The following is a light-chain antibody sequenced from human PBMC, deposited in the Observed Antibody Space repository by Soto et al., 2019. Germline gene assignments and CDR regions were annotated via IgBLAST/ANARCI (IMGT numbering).Light chain of an antibody. CDR2: AAS. CDR3: QQSHSPPFT. Sequence: DIQMTQSPSSLSASVGDRVTITCRASQTISTYLNWYQQKPGKAPKLLIYAASSLESGVTSKFSGSGSGTDFTLTITSLQPEDFATYYCQQSHSPPFTFGPVTKVDIK. CDR1: QTISTY. J-gene: IGKJ3*01. V-gene: IGKV1-39*01.